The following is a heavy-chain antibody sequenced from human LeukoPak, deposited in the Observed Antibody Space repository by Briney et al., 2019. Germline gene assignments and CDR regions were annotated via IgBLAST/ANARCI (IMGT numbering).Heavy chain of an antibody. CDR3: ARDYYDSSGYSLNY. V-gene: IGHV1-2*04. D-gene: IGHD3-22*01. Sequence: ASVTVSCTASGYTFTGYYMHWVRQAPGQGLEWMGWINPNSGGTNYAQKFQGWVTMTRDTSISTAYMELSRLRSDDTAVYYCARDYYDSSGYSLNYWGQGTLVTVSS. CDR1: GYTFTGYY. CDR2: INPNSGGT. J-gene: IGHJ4*02.